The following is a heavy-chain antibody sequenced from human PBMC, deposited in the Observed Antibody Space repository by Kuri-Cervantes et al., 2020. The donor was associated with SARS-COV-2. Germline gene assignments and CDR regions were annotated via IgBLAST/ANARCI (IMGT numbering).Heavy chain of an antibody. V-gene: IGHV4-59*01. Sequence: GSLRLSCAVYGGSFSGYYWSWIRQPPGKGLEWIGYIYYSGSTNYNPSLKSRVTISVDTSKNQFSLKLSSVTAADTAVYYCARGYGSTFMDVWGKGTTVTVSS. CDR3: ARGYGSTFMDV. J-gene: IGHJ6*03. CDR1: GGSFSGYY. D-gene: IGHD2-2*01. CDR2: IYYSGST.